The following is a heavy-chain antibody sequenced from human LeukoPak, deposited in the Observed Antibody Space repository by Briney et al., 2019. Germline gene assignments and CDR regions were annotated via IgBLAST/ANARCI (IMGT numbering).Heavy chain of an antibody. V-gene: IGHV4-39*02. CDR3: AREVAQDYYYGSGEKDY. Sequence: SETLSLTCTVSGDSIRSSSYYWGWIRQPPGKGLEWIGSIYYSGGTYYNPSLKSRVTISVDTSQNQFSLKLSSVNAADTAVYYCAREVAQDYYYGSGEKDYWGQGTLVTVSS. J-gene: IGHJ4*02. CDR1: GDSIRSSSYY. CDR2: IYYSGGT. D-gene: IGHD3-10*01.